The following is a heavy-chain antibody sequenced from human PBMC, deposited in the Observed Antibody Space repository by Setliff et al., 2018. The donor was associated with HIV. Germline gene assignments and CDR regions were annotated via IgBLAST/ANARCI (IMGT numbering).Heavy chain of an antibody. CDR2: IFYTGST. D-gene: IGHD4-17*01. CDR1: GGYISSSSYY. CDR3: TRRHVTTWMES. V-gene: IGHV4-39*01. Sequence: SETLSLTCTVSGGYISSSSYYWDWIRQPPGKSLEWVGSIFYTGSTNYRPSLKSRVIVSLDTSKTQFSLKLSSVTAADTAVYYCTRRHVTTWMESWRPGILVTVGS. J-gene: IGHJ5*02.